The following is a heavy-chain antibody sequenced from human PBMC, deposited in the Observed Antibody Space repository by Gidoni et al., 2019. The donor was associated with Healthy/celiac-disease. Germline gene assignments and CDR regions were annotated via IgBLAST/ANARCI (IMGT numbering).Heavy chain of an antibody. CDR3: ARDIWLGYYYYYYMDV. Sequence: EVQLVESGGGLVQPWGSLRLSCAASGFTFSSYWMSWVRQAPGQGLAWVANIKQDGSEKYYVDSVKGRFTISRDNAKNSLYLQMNSLRAEDTAVYYCARDIWLGYYYYYYMDVWGKGTTVTVSS. CDR2: IKQDGSEK. J-gene: IGHJ6*03. V-gene: IGHV3-7*03. CDR1: GFTFSSYW. D-gene: IGHD6-19*01.